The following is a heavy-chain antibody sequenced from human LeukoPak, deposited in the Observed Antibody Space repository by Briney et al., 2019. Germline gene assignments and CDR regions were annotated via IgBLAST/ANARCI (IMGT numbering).Heavy chain of an antibody. CDR3: AKQNYYGSGDY. CDR1: GFTFSSYG. Sequence: TGGTLRLSCAASGFTFSSYGMSWVRQAPGKGLEWVSGIRSSGDSTYYADSVKGRFTISRDNSKNTLYLQMNSLRAEDTAVYYCAKQNYYGSGDYWGQGTLVTVSS. V-gene: IGHV3-23*01. J-gene: IGHJ4*02. CDR2: IRSSGDST. D-gene: IGHD3-10*01.